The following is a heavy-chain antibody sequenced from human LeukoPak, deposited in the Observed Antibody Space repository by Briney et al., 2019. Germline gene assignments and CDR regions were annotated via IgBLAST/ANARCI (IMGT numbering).Heavy chain of an antibody. Sequence: ASVKVSCKASGYTFTSYDINWVRQATGQGLEWMGWMNPNNGNTNYAQKLQGRVTMTTDTSTSTAYMELRSLRSDDTAVYYCARAPTVTIPYYYYYMDVWGKGTTVTVSS. D-gene: IGHD4-17*01. CDR1: GYTFTSYD. V-gene: IGHV1-18*01. CDR2: MNPNNGNT. CDR3: ARAPTVTIPYYYYYMDV. J-gene: IGHJ6*03.